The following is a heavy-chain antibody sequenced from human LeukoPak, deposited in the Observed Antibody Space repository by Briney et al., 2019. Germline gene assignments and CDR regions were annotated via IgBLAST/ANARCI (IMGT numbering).Heavy chain of an antibody. D-gene: IGHD5-18*01. V-gene: IGHV3-9*01. J-gene: IGHJ3*02. CDR2: ISWESGSI. CDR1: GFTFDDYA. CDR3: AKVRYGYGTFGAFDI. Sequence: GGSLRLSCAASGFTFDDYAMHWVRHAPGKGLEWVSGISWESGSIGYADSVKGRFTISRDNAKKSLYLQMNSLRAEDTALYYCAKVRYGYGTFGAFDIWGQGTMVTVSS.